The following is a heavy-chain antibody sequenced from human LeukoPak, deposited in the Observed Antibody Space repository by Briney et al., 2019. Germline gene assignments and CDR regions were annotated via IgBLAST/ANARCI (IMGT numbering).Heavy chain of an antibody. D-gene: IGHD3-10*01. Sequence: PSETLSLTCTVSGGSISNYYWSWIRQPPGKGLEWIGYIHYSGSTNYNPSLKSRVTISVDTSKNQFSLKLSSVTAADTAVYYCARVGGSGSYYYAMDVWGQGTTVTVSS. CDR2: IHYSGST. V-gene: IGHV4-59*01. J-gene: IGHJ6*02. CDR3: ARVGGSGSYYYAMDV. CDR1: GGSISNYY.